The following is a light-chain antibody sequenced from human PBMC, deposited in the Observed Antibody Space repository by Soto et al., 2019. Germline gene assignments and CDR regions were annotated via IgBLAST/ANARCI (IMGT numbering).Light chain of an antibody. V-gene: IGLV2-14*01. CDR3: SSFRRTSTLPYV. J-gene: IGLJ1*01. CDR2: EVT. CDR1: SSDVGGYDY. Sequence: QSALTQPASVSGSPGQSITISCTGTSSDVGGYDYVSWYQQHPGKAPKLMIFEVTNRPSGVSNRFSGSKSGNTASLTISGRRPEDEADYYCSSFRRTSTLPYVFGTGTKLTVL.